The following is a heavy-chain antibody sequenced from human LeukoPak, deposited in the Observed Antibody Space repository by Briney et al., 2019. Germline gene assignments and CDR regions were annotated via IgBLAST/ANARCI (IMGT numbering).Heavy chain of an antibody. V-gene: IGHV3-30*18. CDR3: AKDEGIAAAGTGRYFDY. CDR1: VFTFSSYC. J-gene: IGHJ4*02. Sequence: SGGSLRLSCAASVFTFSSYCMHWVRQAPCKGLEWVAVISYDGSNKYYADSVKGRFTISRDNSKNTLYLQMNSLRAEDTAVYYCAKDEGIAAAGTGRYFDYWGQGTLVTVSS. CDR2: ISYDGSNK. D-gene: IGHD6-13*01.